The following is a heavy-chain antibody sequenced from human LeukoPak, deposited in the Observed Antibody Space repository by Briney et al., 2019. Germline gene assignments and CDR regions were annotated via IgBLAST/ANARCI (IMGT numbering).Heavy chain of an antibody. J-gene: IGHJ4*02. V-gene: IGHV4-34*01. CDR2: INHSGST. D-gene: IGHD2-15*01. CDR3: ARLGYCSGGSCYRRYYFDY. CDR1: DGSFSGYY. Sequence: SETLSLTCAVYDGSFSGYYWSWIRQPPGKGLEWIGEINHSGSTNYNPSLKSRVTISVDTSKNQFSLKLSSVTAADTAVYYCARLGYCSGGSCYRRYYFDYWGQGTLVTVSS.